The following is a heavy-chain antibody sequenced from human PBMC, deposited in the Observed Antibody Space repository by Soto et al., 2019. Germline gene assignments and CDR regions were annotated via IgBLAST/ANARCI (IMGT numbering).Heavy chain of an antibody. V-gene: IGHV1-3*01. D-gene: IGHD3-10*01. J-gene: IGHJ6*02. CDR3: ARVRGVTRPDYYYYGMDV. CDR1: GYTFTSYA. Sequence: ASVKVSCKASGYTFTSYAMHWVRQAPGQRLEWMGWINAGNGNTKYSQKFQGRVTITRDTSASTAYMELSSLRSEDTAVYYCARVRGVTRPDYYYYGMDVWGQGTTVTVS. CDR2: INAGNGNT.